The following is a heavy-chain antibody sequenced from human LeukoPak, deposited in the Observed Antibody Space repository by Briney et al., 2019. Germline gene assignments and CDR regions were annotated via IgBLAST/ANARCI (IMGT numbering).Heavy chain of an antibody. Sequence: PGGSLRLSCAASGFTFSNYGMHWVRQAPGKGLEWVALISYDGNYKYYADSVKGRFTISRDNSKNTLYLQMNSLRAEDTAVYYCARDSGYSSSLHGGYFDYWGQGTLVTVSS. J-gene: IGHJ4*02. CDR1: GFTFSNYG. V-gene: IGHV3-30*03. CDR2: ISYDGNYK. D-gene: IGHD6-13*01. CDR3: ARDSGYSSSLHGGYFDY.